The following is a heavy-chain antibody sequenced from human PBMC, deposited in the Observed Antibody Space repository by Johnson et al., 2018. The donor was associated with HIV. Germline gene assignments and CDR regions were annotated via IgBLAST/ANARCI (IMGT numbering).Heavy chain of an antibody. J-gene: IGHJ3*02. CDR1: GFTFDDYA. D-gene: IGHD6-19*01. Sequence: EVQLVESGGGLVQPGRSLRLSCAASGFTFDDYAMHWVRQAPGKGLEWVSGISWNSGSIAYADSVKGRFTISRDNAKNSLYVQMNSLRAEDTAVYYCARTTYSSPGAFDIWGQGTMVTVSS. CDR3: ARTTYSSPGAFDI. CDR2: ISWNSGSI. V-gene: IGHV3-9*01.